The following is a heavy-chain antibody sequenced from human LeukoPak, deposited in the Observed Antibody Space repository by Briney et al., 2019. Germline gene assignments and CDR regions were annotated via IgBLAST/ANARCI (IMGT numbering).Heavy chain of an antibody. CDR2: MNPSSGNT. CDR1: GYTFTSYG. CDR3: ARGGSSGWSYMDV. V-gene: IGHV1-8*03. D-gene: IGHD6-19*01. J-gene: IGHJ6*03. Sequence: ASVKVSCKASGYTFTSYGISWVRQAPGQGLEWMAWMNPSSGNTGYAQKFQGRVTITRNTAISTAYMELSSLRSEDTAVYYCARGGSSGWSYMDVWGKGTTVTVSS.